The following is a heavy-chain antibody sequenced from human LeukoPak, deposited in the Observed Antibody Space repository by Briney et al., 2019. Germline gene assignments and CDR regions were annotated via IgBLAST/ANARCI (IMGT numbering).Heavy chain of an antibody. CDR2: IYYSGST. V-gene: IGHV4-59*01. J-gene: IGHJ4*02. D-gene: IGHD3-22*01. CDR3: ASSDSSGYYFWGGALDY. Sequence: SETLSLTCTVSGGSISSYYWSWIRQPPGKGLEWIGYIYYSGSTNYNPSLKSRVTISVDTSKNQFSLKLSSVTAADTAVYYCASSDSSGYYFWGGALDYWGQGTLVTVSS. CDR1: GGSISSYY.